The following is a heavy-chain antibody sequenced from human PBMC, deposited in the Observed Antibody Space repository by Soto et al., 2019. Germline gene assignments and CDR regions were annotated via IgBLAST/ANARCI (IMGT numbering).Heavy chain of an antibody. Sequence: PGGSLRLSCKASGFNFRSYAMSWVRQAPGKGLEWVSIISSNGESTYHTDATYYADSVRGRFSISRDNSKNTLSLQMNSLRAEDTAVYYCAKDRGLAESGRWSHYYYGMDVWGQGTTVTVSS. V-gene: IGHV3-23*01. D-gene: IGHD1-26*01. CDR3: AKDRGLAESGRWSHYYYGMDV. J-gene: IGHJ6*02. CDR2: ISSNGESTYHTDAT. CDR1: GFNFRSYA.